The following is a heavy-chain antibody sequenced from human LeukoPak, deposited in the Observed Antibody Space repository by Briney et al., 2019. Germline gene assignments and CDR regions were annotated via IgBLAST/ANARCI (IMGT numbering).Heavy chain of an antibody. D-gene: IGHD2-2*01. CDR3: ASGDIVAVPAAGKSYCYYYGMDV. Sequence: PSETLSLTCTVSGGSVSSGSYYWSWIRQPPGKGLEWIGYIYYSGSTNYNPSLKSRVTISVDTSKNQFSLKLSSVTAADTAVYYCASGDIVAVPAAGKSYCYYYGMDVWGQGTTVTVSS. CDR1: GGSVSSGSYY. CDR2: IYYSGST. J-gene: IGHJ6*02. V-gene: IGHV4-61*01.